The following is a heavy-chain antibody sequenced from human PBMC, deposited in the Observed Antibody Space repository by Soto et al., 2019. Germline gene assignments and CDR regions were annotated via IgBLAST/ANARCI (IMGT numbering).Heavy chain of an antibody. CDR3: ARVHVMVVAGSTFDY. Sequence: XETLYLTCTVSGYSISSDYYLAWIRQPPVKGPEWIASIYHGGTTFYNPSLKSRITISVDTSNNQFSLKLTSVTAADTAVYYCARVHVMVVAGSTFDYWGHGTLVTVSS. V-gene: IGHV4-38-2*02. CDR2: IYHGGTT. D-gene: IGHD6-19*01. J-gene: IGHJ4*01. CDR1: GYSISSDYY.